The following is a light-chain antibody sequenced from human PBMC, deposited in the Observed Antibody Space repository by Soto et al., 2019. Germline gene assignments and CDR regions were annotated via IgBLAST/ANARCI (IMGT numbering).Light chain of an antibody. J-gene: IGKJ1*01. CDR2: TTS. V-gene: IGKV3-20*01. CDR1: QSVGSY. CDR3: QHYSSSPWT. Sequence: DIVLTQSPGTLSLSPGERATLSCRASQSVGSYLAWYRQKPGQAPRLLIYTTSNRATDIPDRFSGSGSGTDFTLTISRLEPEDFAVYYCQHYSSSPWTFGQGTKVGVK.